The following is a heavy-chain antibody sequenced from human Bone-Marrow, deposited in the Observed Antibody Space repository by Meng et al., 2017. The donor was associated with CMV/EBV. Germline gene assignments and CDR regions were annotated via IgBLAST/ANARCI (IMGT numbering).Heavy chain of an antibody. Sequence: SETLSLTCAVHGGSFSGYYWSWIRQPPGKGLEWIGEFNHSGRTNYNPSFRSRATISVDTSKNQFSLKLRSVTAADTAVYYCAKNDTGDQKQFDYWGQGTLVTISS. CDR2: FNHSGRT. V-gene: IGHV4-34*01. J-gene: IGHJ4*02. CDR3: AKNDTGDQKQFDY. CDR1: GGSFSGYY. D-gene: IGHD4-17*01.